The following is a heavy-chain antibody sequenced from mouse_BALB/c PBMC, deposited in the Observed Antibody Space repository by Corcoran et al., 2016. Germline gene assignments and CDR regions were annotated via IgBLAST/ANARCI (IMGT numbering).Heavy chain of an antibody. D-gene: IGHD4-1*01. Sequence: EVQLQQSGAELVKPGASVKLSCTASGFNITDTNMHWVKQRPERGREWIGRIDPANGNTKNDTKLQGKATITADTSSNTAYLQLSSLTSEDTAVYYGALGCAYWGEGTLVTVSA. J-gene: IGHJ3*01. V-gene: IGHV14-3*02. CDR3: ALGCAY. CDR1: GFNITDTN. CDR2: IDPANGNT.